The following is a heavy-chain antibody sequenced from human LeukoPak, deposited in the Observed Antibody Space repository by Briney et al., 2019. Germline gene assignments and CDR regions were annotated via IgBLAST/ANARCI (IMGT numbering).Heavy chain of an antibody. Sequence: GGSLRLSCAASGFTFSSYGMHWVRQAPGKGLEWVAFIRYDGSNKYYADSVKGRFTISRDNSKNTLYLQMNSLRAEDTAVYYCVSKGILIRFLDTVDYWGQGTLVTVSS. J-gene: IGHJ4*02. CDR2: IRYDGSNK. V-gene: IGHV3-30*02. CDR1: GFTFSSYG. CDR3: VSKGILIRFLDTVDY. D-gene: IGHD3-3*01.